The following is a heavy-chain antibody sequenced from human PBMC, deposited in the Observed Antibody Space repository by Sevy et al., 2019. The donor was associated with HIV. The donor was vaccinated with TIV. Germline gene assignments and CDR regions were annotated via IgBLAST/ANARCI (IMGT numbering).Heavy chain of an antibody. CDR1: GFTFSSYV. D-gene: IGHD2-8*01. J-gene: IGHJ4*02. CDR2: ISSDGSSK. Sequence: GGSLRLSCAASGFTFSSYVMHWVRQAPGKGLEWVAVISSDGSSKYYADSVKGRFTISRDNSKNTLYLQMNSLRFEDTAVYYCARVAVSYCTNDCYHRFDYWGPGALVTVSS. V-gene: IGHV3-30-3*01. CDR3: ARVAVSYCTNDCYHRFDY.